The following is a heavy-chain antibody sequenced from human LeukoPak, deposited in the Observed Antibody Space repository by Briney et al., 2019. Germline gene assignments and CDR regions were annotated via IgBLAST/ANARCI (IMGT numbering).Heavy chain of an antibody. V-gene: IGHV1-24*01. CDR3: ATDLVPGKWELPSY. J-gene: IGHJ4*02. Sequence: GASVKVSCKVSGYTLTELSMHWVRQAPGKGLEWMGGLDPEDGETIYAQKFQGRVTMTEDTSTDTAYMELSSLRSEDMAVYYCATDLVPGKWELPSYWGQGTLVTVSS. CDR2: LDPEDGET. D-gene: IGHD1-26*01. CDR1: GYTLTELS.